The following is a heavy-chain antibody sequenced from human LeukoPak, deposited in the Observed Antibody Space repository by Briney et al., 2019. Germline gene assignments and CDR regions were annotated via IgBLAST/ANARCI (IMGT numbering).Heavy chain of an antibody. Sequence: RPSETLSLTCTVSGGSISSGGYYWSWIRQPPGKGLEWIGYIYYSGSTNYNPSLKSRVTISVDTSKNQFSLKLSSVTAADTAVYYCARMRDYYDSSGYFNWFDPWGQGSLVTVSS. D-gene: IGHD3-22*01. V-gene: IGHV4-61*08. CDR3: ARMRDYYDSSGYFNWFDP. CDR1: GGSISSGGYY. J-gene: IGHJ5*02. CDR2: IYYSGST.